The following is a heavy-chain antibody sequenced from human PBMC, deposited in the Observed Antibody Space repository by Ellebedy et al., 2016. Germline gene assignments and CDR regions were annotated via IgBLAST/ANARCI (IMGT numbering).Heavy chain of an antibody. CDR3: ARGYYYSNSFDY. V-gene: IGHV1-69*13. Sequence: SVKVSXXASGGTFSSYAISWVRQAPGQGLEWMGGIIPIFGTANYAQKFQGRVTITADESTSTAYMELSSLRSEDTAVYYCARGYYYSNSFDYWGQGTLVTVSS. D-gene: IGHD4-11*01. CDR2: IIPIFGTA. J-gene: IGHJ4*02. CDR1: GGTFSSYA.